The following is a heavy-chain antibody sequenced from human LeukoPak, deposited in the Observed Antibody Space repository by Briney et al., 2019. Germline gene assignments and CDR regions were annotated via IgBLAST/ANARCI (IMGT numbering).Heavy chain of an antibody. J-gene: IGHJ5*02. CDR3: ARGIVVVTEDWFDP. CDR2: INHSGST. CDR1: GGSFSGYY. V-gene: IGHV4-34*01. D-gene: IGHD2-21*02. Sequence: SETLSLTCAVYGGSFSGYYWSWIRQPPGKGLEWIGEINHSGSTNYNPSLKSRVTISVDTSKNQFSLKLSSVTAADTAVYYCARGIVVVTEDWFDPWGQGTLVTVSS.